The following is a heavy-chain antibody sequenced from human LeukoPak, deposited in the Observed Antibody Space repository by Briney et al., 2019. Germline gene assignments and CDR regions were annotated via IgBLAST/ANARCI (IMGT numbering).Heavy chain of an antibody. D-gene: IGHD3-22*01. CDR2: INYSGST. CDR1: GGSISSYY. J-gene: IGHJ4*02. V-gene: IGHV4-59*08. CDR3: ARDSSGYYYFDY. Sequence: SETLSLTCTVSGGSISSYYWSWIRQPPGKGLEWIGYINYSGSTNYNPSLKSRVTISVDTSKNQFFLKLSSVTAADTAVYYCARDSSGYYYFDYWGQGTLVTVSS.